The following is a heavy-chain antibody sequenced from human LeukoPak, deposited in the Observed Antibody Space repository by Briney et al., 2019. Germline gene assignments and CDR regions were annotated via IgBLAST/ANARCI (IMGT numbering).Heavy chain of an antibody. CDR3: AKGTDWLLYVFDY. J-gene: IGHJ4*02. Sequence: TGGSLRLSCAASGFTFSSYGMSWVRQAPGKGLEWVSAISGSGGSTYYADSVKGRFTISRDNSKNTLYLQMNSLRAEDTAVYYCAKGTDWLLYVFDYWGQGTLVTVSS. D-gene: IGHD3-9*01. CDR2: ISGSGGST. CDR1: GFTFSSYG. V-gene: IGHV3-23*01.